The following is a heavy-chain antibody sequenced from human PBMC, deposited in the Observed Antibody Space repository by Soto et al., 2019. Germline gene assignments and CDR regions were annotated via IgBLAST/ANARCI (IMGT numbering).Heavy chain of an antibody. CDR3: ARGAPRIAAAVPFDY. CDR1: GFTFSSYS. J-gene: IGHJ4*02. D-gene: IGHD6-13*01. V-gene: IGHV3-48*02. Sequence: GGSLRLSCAASGFTFSSYSMNWVRQAPGKGLEWVSYISSSSSTIYYADSVKGRFTISRDNAKNSLYLQMNSLRDEDTAAYYCARGAPRIAAAVPFDYWGQGTLVTVSS. CDR2: ISSSSSTI.